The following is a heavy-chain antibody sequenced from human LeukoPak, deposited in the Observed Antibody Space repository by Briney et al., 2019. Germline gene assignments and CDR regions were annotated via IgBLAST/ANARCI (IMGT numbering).Heavy chain of an antibody. CDR3: ARDLGGHCSTTTCPGWFDP. CDR2: ISSGSSDT. CDR1: GFSFSEYY. Sequence: GGSLRLSCAASGFSFSEYYMTWIRQAPGKGLEWISHISSGSSDTNYADSVKGRFTISRDNTKNALFLQMNTLRAGDTAVYYCARDLGGHCSTTTCPGWFDPWGQGTLVTVSS. D-gene: IGHD2-2*01. J-gene: IGHJ5*02. V-gene: IGHV3-11*05.